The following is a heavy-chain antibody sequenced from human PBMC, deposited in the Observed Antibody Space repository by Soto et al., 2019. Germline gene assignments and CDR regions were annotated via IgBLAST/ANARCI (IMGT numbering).Heavy chain of an antibody. V-gene: IGHV1-18*04. J-gene: IGHJ6*02. Sequence: ASVKVSCKASGYTFTGYYMHWVRQAPGQGLEWMGWITTYNGNTEYAQKFQGRVTMTTDASTSTAYMELGSLRSDDTAIYYCARALTGYGMDVWGQGTTVTVS. CDR1: GYTFTGYY. CDR3: ARALTGYGMDV. CDR2: ITTYNGNT.